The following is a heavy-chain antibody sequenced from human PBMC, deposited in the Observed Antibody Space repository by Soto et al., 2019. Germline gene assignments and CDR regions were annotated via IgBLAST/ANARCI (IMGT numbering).Heavy chain of an antibody. CDR3: AKCPAWGGGCERLDY. J-gene: IGHJ4*02. D-gene: IGHD2-15*01. CDR1: GFTFSNYA. CDR2: ISDSGGST. V-gene: IGHV3-23*01. Sequence: EVQLLESGGRLVQRGGSLRLSCAASGFTFSNYAMSWVRQAPGKGLEWVSLISDSGGSTYYAGSVKGRFTISRDNSKNTLYLQMNSLRAEDTAVYYCAKCPAWGGGCERLDYWGQGALVTVSS.